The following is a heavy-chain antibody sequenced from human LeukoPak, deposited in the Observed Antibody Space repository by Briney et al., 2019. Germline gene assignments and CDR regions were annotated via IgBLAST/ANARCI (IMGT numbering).Heavy chain of an antibody. V-gene: IGHV1-18*01. Sequence: ASVKVSCKASGYTFTSYDISWVRQAPGQGHECMGWISAYNGNTNYAQKFQGRVTMTTDTSTSTAYMELRSLRSDDTAVYYCARVPGYSSGWYPIDYWGQGTLVTVSP. D-gene: IGHD6-19*01. J-gene: IGHJ4*02. CDR3: ARVPGYSSGWYPIDY. CDR2: ISAYNGNT. CDR1: GYTFTSYD.